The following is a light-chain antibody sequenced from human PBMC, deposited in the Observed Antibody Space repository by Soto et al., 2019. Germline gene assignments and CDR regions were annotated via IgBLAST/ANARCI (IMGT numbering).Light chain of an antibody. CDR3: QQYNSYRWT. CDR1: QSISSW. Sequence: DIQMTQSPTTLSASVGDRVTITCRASQSISSWLAWYQQKPGKAPKLLIYKASSLESGVPSRFSGSGSGTEFTLTISSLQPDDFATYYCQQYNSYRWTFGQGTKV. J-gene: IGKJ1*01. V-gene: IGKV1-5*03. CDR2: KAS.